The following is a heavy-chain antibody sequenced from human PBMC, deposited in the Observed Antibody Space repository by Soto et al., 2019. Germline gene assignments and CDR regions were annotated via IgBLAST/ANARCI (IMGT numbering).Heavy chain of an antibody. CDR1: GFIFSDSW. V-gene: IGHV3-7*01. D-gene: IGHD1-26*01. CDR3: VIGQGAL. CDR2: INQDGSED. Sequence: GGSLRLSCTVSGFIFSDSWMTWVRHTPGKGLEWVANINQDGSEDFYVDSVKGRFTISRDNAKNLLYLQMNSLRVEDTAVYYCVIGQGALWGQGTLVTVSS. J-gene: IGHJ4*02.